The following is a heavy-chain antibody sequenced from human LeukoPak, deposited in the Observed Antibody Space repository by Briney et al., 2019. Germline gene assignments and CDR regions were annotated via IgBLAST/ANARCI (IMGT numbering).Heavy chain of an antibody. CDR1: GYTFTGYY. D-gene: IGHD3-22*01. CDR3: ARDTTLTMIVVVIRELDY. J-gene: IGHJ4*02. Sequence: ESLKISCKGSGYTFTGYYMHLVRQAPGQGLEWMGWINPNSGGTNYAQKFQGRVTMTRDTSISTAYMELSRLRSDDTAVYYCARDTTLTMIVVVIRELDYWGQGTLVTVSS. V-gene: IGHV1-2*02. CDR2: INPNSGGT.